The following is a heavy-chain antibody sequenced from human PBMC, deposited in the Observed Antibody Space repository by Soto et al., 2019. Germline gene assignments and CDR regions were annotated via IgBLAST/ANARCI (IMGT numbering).Heavy chain of an antibody. CDR1: GGTFSSYA. J-gene: IGHJ4*02. CDR2: IIPSVGTT. Sequence: SVQVSCKAPGGTFSSYAISWVRHAPGQGLEWTGGIIPSVGTTNGAQKCQGIVTITADESTGTACRELSSLRSEDTVVYFCSLGSSGYFPDFAYCDQGXLVTVYS. CDR3: SLGSSGYFPDFAY. V-gene: IGHV1-69*13. D-gene: IGHD3-22*01.